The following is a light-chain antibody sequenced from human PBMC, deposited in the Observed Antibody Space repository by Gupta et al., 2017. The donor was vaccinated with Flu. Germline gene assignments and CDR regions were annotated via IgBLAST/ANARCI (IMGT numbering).Light chain of an antibody. J-gene: IGLJ3*02. CDR2: KDS. CDR1: TLSKQY. CDR3: QSADSSGTYEV. V-gene: IGLV3-25*02. Sequence: SYELTQPPSASVSRGQAARITSSGDTLSKQYSHWYQQRPGQAPLLVIYKDSERPSGIPERFSGSSSGTIVTLTISGVQAEDEADYYCQSADSSGTYEVFGGGTKLTVL.